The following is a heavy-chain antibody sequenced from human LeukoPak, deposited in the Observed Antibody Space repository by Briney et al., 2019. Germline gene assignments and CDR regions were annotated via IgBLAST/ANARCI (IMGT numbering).Heavy chain of an antibody. Sequence: SVTVSCKASGYTFTSYYMHWVRQAPGQGPEWMGGIIPIFGTANYAQKFQGRVTITADESTSTAYMELSSLRSEDTAVYYCARDTSRWLQSQRFDYWGQGTLVTVSS. D-gene: IGHD5-24*01. CDR3: ARDTSRWLQSQRFDY. V-gene: IGHV1-69*13. J-gene: IGHJ4*02. CDR1: GYTFTSYY. CDR2: IIPIFGTA.